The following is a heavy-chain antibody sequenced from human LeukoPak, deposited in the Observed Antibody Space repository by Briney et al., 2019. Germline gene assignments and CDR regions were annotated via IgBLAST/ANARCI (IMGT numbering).Heavy chain of an antibody. J-gene: IGHJ4*02. Sequence: GSLRLSCAASGFPFSSYSMTWVRQAPGKGLEWVANIKPDGTTKFYVDSVKGRFTISRDNALNSLYLQMNSLRAEDTAIYYCARSIPYGTTWYGRSDYWGQGTLVTVSS. CDR3: ARSIPYGTTWYGRSDY. V-gene: IGHV3-7*03. D-gene: IGHD6-13*01. CDR2: IKPDGTTK. CDR1: GFPFSSYS.